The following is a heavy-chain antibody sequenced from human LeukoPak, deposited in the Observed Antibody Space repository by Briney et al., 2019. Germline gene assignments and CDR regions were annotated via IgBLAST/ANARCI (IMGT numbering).Heavy chain of an antibody. D-gene: IGHD3-10*01. CDR3: ARNLYYYGSGSDFDY. CDR1: GYTFTSYG. CDR2: ISAYNGNT. Sequence: GASVKVSCKASGYTFTSYGISWLRQAPGQGLEWMGWISAYNGNTNYAQKLQGRVTMTTDTSTSTAYMELRSLRSDDTAVYYCARNLYYYGSGSDFDYWGQGTLVTVSS. J-gene: IGHJ4*02. V-gene: IGHV1-18*01.